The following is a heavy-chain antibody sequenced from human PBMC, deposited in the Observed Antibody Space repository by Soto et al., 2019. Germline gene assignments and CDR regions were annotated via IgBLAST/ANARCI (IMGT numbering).Heavy chain of an antibody. CDR2: ISSSGDNT. Sequence: GGSLRLSCAASGFTFRNYAMTWVRQAPGKGLEWVSGISSSGDNTYYPSSVRGRFTISRDNSKDTLFLQMSSLRAEDTATYYCAKFKGGVNDGLDIWGQGTMVTV. CDR1: GFTFRNYA. J-gene: IGHJ3*02. V-gene: IGHV3-23*01. CDR3: AKFKGGVNDGLDI. D-gene: IGHD6-25*01.